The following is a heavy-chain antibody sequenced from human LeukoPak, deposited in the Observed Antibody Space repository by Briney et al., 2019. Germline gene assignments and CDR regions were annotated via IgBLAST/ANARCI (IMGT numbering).Heavy chain of an antibody. V-gene: IGHV3-23*01. CDR1: GFTFSSHA. J-gene: IGHJ4*02. D-gene: IGHD3-22*01. CDR2: ISGDGGST. Sequence: GGSLRLSCATSGFTFSSHAMNWVRRAPGKGLEWVSFISGDGGSTFYADSVKGRFTISRDNSKNTLSLQMNSLRVEDTAVYYCAKALGDSSGSQYYFDYWGQGTLVTVSS. CDR3: AKALGDSSGSQYYFDY.